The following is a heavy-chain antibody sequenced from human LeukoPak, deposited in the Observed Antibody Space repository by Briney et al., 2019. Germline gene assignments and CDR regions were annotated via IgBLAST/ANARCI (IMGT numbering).Heavy chain of an antibody. CDR1: GFTFSRYW. V-gene: IGHV3-74*03. Sequence: GSLRLSCAASGFTFSRYWMLWARQAPGKGLVWVSRISSDGSFTTYADSVKGRFNISRDNAKNTLYLQMSSLRAEDTAVYYCARDDGSGVDYWGQGTLVTVSS. CDR3: ARDDGSGVDY. J-gene: IGHJ4*02. D-gene: IGHD2-15*01. CDR2: ISSDGSFT.